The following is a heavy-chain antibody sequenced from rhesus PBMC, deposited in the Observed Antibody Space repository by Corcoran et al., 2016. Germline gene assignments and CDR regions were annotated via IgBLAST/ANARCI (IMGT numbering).Heavy chain of an antibody. J-gene: IGHJ3*01. CDR3: ATGGAAGNRVAGDAFDF. Sequence: EVQLVQSGAEVKKPGASVKISCTASGYTFTDYYLHWVRQAPGNGLDWMGRVVPEDGEAIHAQKVQDRVTITADTSTDTAYMELSSLRSEDTAVYYCATGGAAGNRVAGDAFDFWGQGLRVTVSS. D-gene: IGHD6-31*01. V-gene: IGHV1-111*02. CDR2: VVPEDGEA. CDR1: GYTFTDYY.